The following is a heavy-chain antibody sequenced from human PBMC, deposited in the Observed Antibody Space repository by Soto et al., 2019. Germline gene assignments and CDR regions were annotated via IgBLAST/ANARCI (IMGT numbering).Heavy chain of an antibody. CDR3: AHRYGDYRFDP. J-gene: IGHJ5*02. D-gene: IGHD4-17*01. V-gene: IGHV2-5*02. CDR2: SYWDDDK. CDR1: GFSLSTNGVG. Sequence: QITLKESGPTLVKPTQTLTLTCTFSGFSLSTNGVGVGWIRQPPGKALEWLALSYWDDDKRYRPSLKSRLTITKDTSKNQVVLTMTNMDPVDTATYYCAHRYGDYRFDPWGQGTLVTVSS.